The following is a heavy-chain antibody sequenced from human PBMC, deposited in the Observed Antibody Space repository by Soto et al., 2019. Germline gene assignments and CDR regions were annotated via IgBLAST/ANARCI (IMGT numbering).Heavy chain of an antibody. V-gene: IGHV3-30*02. CDR3: AKDAYDILTGAQSY. J-gene: IGHJ4*02. CDR2: IKDDGSQR. D-gene: IGHD3-9*01. Sequence: PGGSLRLSCAASGFRFSGYWMSWVRQAPGKGLQWVANIKDDGSQRYYADSVKGRFTISRDNSKNTLYLQMNSLRAEDTAVYYCAKDAYDILTGAQSYWGQGALVTVSS. CDR1: GFRFSGYW.